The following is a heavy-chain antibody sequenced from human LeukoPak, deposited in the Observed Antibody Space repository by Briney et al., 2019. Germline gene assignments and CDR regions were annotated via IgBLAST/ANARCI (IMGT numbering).Heavy chain of an antibody. CDR3: ARRAAAGGNWFDP. Sequence: SETLSLTCTVSGGSISSSSYYWSWIRQPPGKGLGWIGSIYYTGNTYYNPSLKSRVTMSVDTSKNQFSLKLSSVTAADTAVYYCARRAAAGGNWFDPWGQGTLVTVSS. CDR1: GGSISSSSYY. D-gene: IGHD6-13*01. V-gene: IGHV4-39*01. J-gene: IGHJ5*02. CDR2: IYYTGNT.